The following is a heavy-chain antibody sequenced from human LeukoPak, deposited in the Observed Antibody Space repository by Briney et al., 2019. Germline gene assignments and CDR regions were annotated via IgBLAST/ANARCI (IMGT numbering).Heavy chain of an antibody. Sequence: ASVKVSCKASGGTFSSYAISWVRQAPGQRLEWMGGIIPIFGTANYAQKFQGRVTITADESTNTAYMELSSLRSEDTAVYYCARGSVVIGFDPWGQGTLVTVSS. CDR3: ARGSVVIGFDP. CDR1: GGTFSSYA. V-gene: IGHV1-69*13. D-gene: IGHD3-22*01. J-gene: IGHJ5*02. CDR2: IIPIFGTA.